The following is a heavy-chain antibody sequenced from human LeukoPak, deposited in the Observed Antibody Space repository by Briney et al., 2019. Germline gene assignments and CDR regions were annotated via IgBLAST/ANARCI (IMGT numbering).Heavy chain of an antibody. V-gene: IGHV3-74*01. Sequence: GGSLRLSCAASGFTFSTYWMHWVRQAPGKGPVWVSRIKSDGSSTRFADSVQGRFTISRDNGKNTLYLQMNSLRAEDTAVYYCARGGDSSNWYPGYFEYWGQGALVTVSS. D-gene: IGHD6-13*01. CDR1: GFTFSTYW. CDR3: ARGGDSSNWYPGYFEY. J-gene: IGHJ4*02. CDR2: IKSDGSST.